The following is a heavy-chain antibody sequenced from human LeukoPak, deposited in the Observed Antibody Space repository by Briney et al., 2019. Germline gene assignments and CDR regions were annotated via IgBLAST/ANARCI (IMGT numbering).Heavy chain of an antibody. CDR2: ISASGGST. Sequence: GSLRLSCAASGFTFSSYSMNWVRQAPGKGLEWVSPISASGGSTYCADSVKGRFTISRGNSKNTLYLQMNSLRAEDTAVYYCAKSMSYYDSSGYDYWGQGTLVTVSS. V-gene: IGHV3-23*01. J-gene: IGHJ4*02. D-gene: IGHD3-22*01. CDR1: GFTFSSYS. CDR3: AKSMSYYDSSGYDY.